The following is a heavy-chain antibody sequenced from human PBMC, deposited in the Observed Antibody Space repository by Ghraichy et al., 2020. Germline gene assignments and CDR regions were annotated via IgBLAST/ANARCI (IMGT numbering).Heavy chain of an antibody. V-gene: IGHV4-31*03. J-gene: IGHJ3*02. D-gene: IGHD2/OR15-2a*01. Sequence: SETLSLTCTVSVGSISSGGNFWNWIRQHPGRGLEWIGYISYSGSTYYNPSLKSRVSISVDTSKNQFSLKLTSLTAADTAVYYCARAAGDGDYFPPDLDGFDIWGQGTMVTVSS. CDR3: ARAAGDGDYFPPDLDGFDI. CDR2: ISYSGST. CDR1: VGSISSGGNF.